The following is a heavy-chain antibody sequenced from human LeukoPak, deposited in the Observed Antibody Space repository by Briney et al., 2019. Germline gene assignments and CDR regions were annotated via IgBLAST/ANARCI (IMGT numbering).Heavy chain of an antibody. Sequence: GGSLRLSCAASGFTFANYAMSWVRQAPGKGLEWVSALTPAGTTFYADIVKGRFSVSRDNSKNTLSLQMNSLRAEDTAVYHCVKESPYPEGSTARIYYFDNWGQGTLVTVSS. CDR1: GFTFANYA. D-gene: IGHD2-2*01. CDR3: VKESPYPEGSTARIYYFDN. V-gene: IGHV3-23*01. CDR2: LTPAGTT. J-gene: IGHJ4*02.